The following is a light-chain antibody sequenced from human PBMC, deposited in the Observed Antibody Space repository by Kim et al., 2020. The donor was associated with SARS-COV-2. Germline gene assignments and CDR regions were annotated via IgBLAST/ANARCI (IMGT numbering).Light chain of an antibody. V-gene: IGLV3-21*04. Sequence: SYELTQSPSVSVAPGKTARITCGGNNIGSKSVQWYQQKPGQAPLLVIYYDSDRPSGIPERFSGSNSGNTDTLTISRVEAGDEADYYCHVWDSSSDHVVFGGGTKVTVL. J-gene: IGLJ3*02. CDR2: YDS. CDR3: HVWDSSSDHVV. CDR1: NIGSKS.